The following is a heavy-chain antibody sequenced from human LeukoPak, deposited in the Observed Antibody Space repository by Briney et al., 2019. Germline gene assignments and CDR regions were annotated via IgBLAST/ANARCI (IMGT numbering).Heavy chain of an antibody. CDR3: ARLSSDQLGDY. V-gene: IGHV1-2*02. CDR2: INPNSGGT. CDR1: GYTFTGYY. D-gene: IGHD6-19*01. Sequence: ASVNVTCKASGYTFTGYYMHWVRQAPGPGLEWMGWINPNSGGTNYAQKFQGRVTMTRDTSISTAYMELSRLRSDDTAVYYCARLSSDQLGDYWGQGTLVTVSS. J-gene: IGHJ4*02.